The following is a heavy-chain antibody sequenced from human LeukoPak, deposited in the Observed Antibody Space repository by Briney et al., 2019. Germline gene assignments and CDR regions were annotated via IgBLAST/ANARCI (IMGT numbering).Heavy chain of an antibody. CDR1: GGSISSYY. CDR2: IYYSGST. D-gene: IGHD4-17*01. J-gene: IGHJ4*02. Sequence: SETLSLTCTVSGGSISSYYWSWIRQPPGKGLEWIGYIYYSGSTNYNPSLKSRVTISVDTSKNQFSLKLSSVTAADTAVYYCARDDTVTTDYWGQGTLVTVSS. V-gene: IGHV4-59*12. CDR3: ARDDTVTTDY.